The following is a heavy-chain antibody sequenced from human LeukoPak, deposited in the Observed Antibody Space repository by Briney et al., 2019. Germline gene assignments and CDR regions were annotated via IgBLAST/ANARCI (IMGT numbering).Heavy chain of an antibody. D-gene: IGHD3-22*01. CDR2: MNPNSGNT. CDR3: ARGLRYYDSSGYYSEADAFDI. CDR1: GYTFTSYD. V-gene: IGHV1-8*01. J-gene: IGHJ3*02. Sequence: GASVKVSCKASGYTFTSYDINWVRQATGQGLEWMGWMNPNSGNTGYAQKFQGRVTMTRNTSISTAYMELSSLRSEDTAVYYCARGLRYYDSSGYYSEADAFDIWGRGTMVTVSS.